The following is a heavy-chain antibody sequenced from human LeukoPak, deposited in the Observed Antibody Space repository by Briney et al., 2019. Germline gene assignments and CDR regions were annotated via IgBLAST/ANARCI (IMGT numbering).Heavy chain of an antibody. V-gene: IGHV3-53*05. CDR1: GFTVSSDY. CDR2: IYSGGST. Sequence: WGSLSLSCAASGFTVSSDYMSWVGQAPGKGLEWVSVIYSGGSTYYADSVKGRFTSSRDKSKNTVYLQMNSLIFEDTAMYYRARNGFDPWGQGTLVTVSS. J-gene: IGHJ5*02. CDR3: ARNGFDP.